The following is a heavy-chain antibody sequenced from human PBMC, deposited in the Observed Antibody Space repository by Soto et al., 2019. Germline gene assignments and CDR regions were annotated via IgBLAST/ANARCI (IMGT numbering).Heavy chain of an antibody. V-gene: IGHV1-69*02. J-gene: IGHJ4*02. CDR1: GGPYSKYS. D-gene: IGHD3-22*01. Sequence: ASVKVSCKASGGPYSKYSISWVRQAPGQGLEWMGRIIPIFDITNYAQKFQGRVTITADKSTGTVYMDLSSLRSEDTAVYYCARSLLGDYYDSDGLDNWGQGTLVTVSS. CDR2: IIPIFDIT. CDR3: ARSLLGDYYDSDGLDN.